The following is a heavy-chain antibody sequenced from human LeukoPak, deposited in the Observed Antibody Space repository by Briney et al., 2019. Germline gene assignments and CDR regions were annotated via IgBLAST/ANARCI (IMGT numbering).Heavy chain of an antibody. Sequence: PGRSLRLSCSASGFTFSTYSMTWVLKAPGKGLELVSYISSRSTVIYYADSLRGRFTISRDNAKNSLYLQVNSLRVEDTALYFCAREAVAGRGFDYWGQGALVTVSS. D-gene: IGHD6-19*01. V-gene: IGHV3-48*01. J-gene: IGHJ4*02. CDR1: GFTFSTYS. CDR2: ISSRSTVI. CDR3: AREAVAGRGFDY.